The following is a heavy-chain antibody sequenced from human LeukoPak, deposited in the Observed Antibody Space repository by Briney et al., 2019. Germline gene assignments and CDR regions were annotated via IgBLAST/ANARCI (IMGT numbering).Heavy chain of an antibody. CDR1: GGSISSSSYY. CDR2: IYYSGST. Sequence: SETLSLTCTVSGGSISSSSYYWGWIRQPPGKGLEWIGSIYYSGSTYYNPSLESRVTISVDTSKNQFSLKLSSVTAADTAVYYCARQAVTGTTNPYFDYWGQGTLVTVSS. J-gene: IGHJ4*02. CDR3: ARQAVTGTTNPYFDY. V-gene: IGHV4-39*01. D-gene: IGHD1-20*01.